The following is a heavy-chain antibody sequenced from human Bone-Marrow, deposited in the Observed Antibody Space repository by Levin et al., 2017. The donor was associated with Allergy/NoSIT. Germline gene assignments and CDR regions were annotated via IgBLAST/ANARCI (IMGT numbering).Heavy chain of an antibody. CDR2: ISGSGGST. D-gene: IGHD4-17*01. CDR1: GFTFSSYA. V-gene: IGHV3-23*01. Sequence: ASVKVSCAASGFTFSSYAMSWVRQAPGKGLEWVAAISGSGGSTYYADSVKGRFTISRDNSKNTLYLQMNSLRAEDTAVYYCAKLVTTVTTSGCFMDVWGQGTTVTVSS. J-gene: IGHJ6*02. CDR3: AKLVTTVTTSGCFMDV.